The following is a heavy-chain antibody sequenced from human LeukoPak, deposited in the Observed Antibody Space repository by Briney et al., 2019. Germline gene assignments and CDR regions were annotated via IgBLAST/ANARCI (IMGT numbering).Heavy chain of an antibody. CDR1: GYTFTNFW. CDR3: ARLPPTHHYYFDY. V-gene: IGHV5-51*01. J-gene: IGHJ4*02. CDR2: IFPADSDT. D-gene: IGHD1-14*01. Sequence: GESLKISCKVSGYTFTNFWIGWVRQMPGKGLEWMGLIFPADSDTAYSPSFQGQVTISADKSISTAYLQWSSLKASDTAMSYCARLPPTHHYYFDYWGQGTLVTVSS.